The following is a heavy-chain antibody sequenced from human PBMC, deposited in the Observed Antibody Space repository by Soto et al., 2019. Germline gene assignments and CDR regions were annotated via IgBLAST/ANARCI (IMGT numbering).Heavy chain of an antibody. V-gene: IGHV4-31*03. CDR1: GGSISNGDYY. CDR3: WRVYGDYDYYYGMDD. J-gene: IGHJ6*02. D-gene: IGHD4-17*01. CDR2: VYYSGST. Sequence: SETLYLTCTVSGGSISNGDYYWSWIRQHPGKGLERIGYVYYSGSTYYNPSLKSRVTISVDTSKNQFSLKLTSVTAADPALYYCWRVYGDYDYYYGMDDWGQGATVNVS.